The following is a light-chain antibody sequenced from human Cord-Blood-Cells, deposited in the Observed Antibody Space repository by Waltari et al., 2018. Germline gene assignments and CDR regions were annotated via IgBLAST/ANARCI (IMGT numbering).Light chain of an antibody. CDR2: EVS. CDR3: SSYTSSSTYV. Sequence: QSALTQPASVSGSPGQSITISCTGTSSDVGGYNYVSWYQQHPGKAPKLMIDEVSNRPSGVSNRFSGSKSGNTASLTISGLQAEDEADYYYSSYTSSSTYVFGTGTKVTVL. CDR1: SSDVGGYNY. V-gene: IGLV2-14*01. J-gene: IGLJ1*01.